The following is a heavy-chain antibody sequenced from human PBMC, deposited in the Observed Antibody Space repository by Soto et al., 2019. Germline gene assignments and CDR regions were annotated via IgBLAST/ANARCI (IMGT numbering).Heavy chain of an antibody. J-gene: IGHJ4*02. CDR2: VSPTGDTV. CDR3: VKDAPNGSIDD. CDR1: GVRFEQYV. Sequence: VQVVASGGGLVQPGRSLRLSCAVSGVRFEQYVMHWVRQAPGKGLECVSTVSPTGDTVAYADSVEGRFTVSRDNAKNSLHLQMNSLKGDDTAFYYCVKDAPNGSIDDWGQGTLVTVSS. V-gene: IGHV3-9*01. D-gene: IGHD3-10*01.